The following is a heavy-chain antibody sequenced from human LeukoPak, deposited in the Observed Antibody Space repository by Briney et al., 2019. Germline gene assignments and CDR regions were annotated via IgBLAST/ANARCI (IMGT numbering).Heavy chain of an antibody. V-gene: IGHV1-2*02. D-gene: IGHD1-14*01. CDR1: GYTFIDYF. CDR3: ARVNTTLDY. CDR2: INPNSGGT. J-gene: IGHJ4*02. Sequence: ASVKVSCKASGYTFIDYFLHWVRQAPGQGLEWMGWINPNSGGTNYAQKFQGRVTMTRDTYISTVNMELSRLRSDDTAVYYCARVNTTLDYWGQGTLVTASS.